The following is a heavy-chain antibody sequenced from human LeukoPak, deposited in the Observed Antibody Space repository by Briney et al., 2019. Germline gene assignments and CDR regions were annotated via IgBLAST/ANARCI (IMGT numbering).Heavy chain of an antibody. Sequence: PGRSLRLSCAASGFTFSSYAMHWVRQAPGKGLEWVAVISYDGSNKYYADSVKGRFTISRDNSKNTLYLQMNSLRAEDTAVYYCAREKNRNYFDYWGQGTLATVSS. J-gene: IGHJ4*02. CDR2: ISYDGSNK. V-gene: IGHV3-30*04. CDR3: AREKNRNYFDY. CDR1: GFTFSSYA. D-gene: IGHD1-14*01.